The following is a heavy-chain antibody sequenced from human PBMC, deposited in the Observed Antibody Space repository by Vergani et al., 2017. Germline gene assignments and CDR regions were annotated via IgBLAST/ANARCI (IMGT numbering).Heavy chain of an antibody. Sequence: QVQLVQSGAEVKKPGSSVKVSCKASGGTFSSYAISWVRQAPGQGLEWMGGIIPIFGTANYAQKFQGRVTITADESTSTAYMELSSLRSEDTAVYYCARDGRDTAMVTSSAFDIWGQGTMVTVSS. J-gene: IGHJ3*02. CDR3: ARDGRDTAMVTSSAFDI. V-gene: IGHV1-69*01. D-gene: IGHD5-18*01. CDR1: GGTFSSYA. CDR2: IIPIFGTA.